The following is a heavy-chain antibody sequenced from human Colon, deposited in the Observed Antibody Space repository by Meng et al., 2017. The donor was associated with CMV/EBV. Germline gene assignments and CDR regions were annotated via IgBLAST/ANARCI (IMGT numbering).Heavy chain of an antibody. J-gene: IGHJ5*02. Sequence: GGSLRLSCVGAGFSFSHFGMHWVRQTAGKGLEWVTFIQNDESKEDYVDSVKGRFTVSRDNSMNTLYLQMDSLRPEDTALYFCARLDVDTAIIRAPIHHWGPGTLVTVSS. D-gene: IGHD3/OR15-3a*01. CDR2: IQNDESKE. CDR1: GFSFSHFG. CDR3: ARLDVDTAIIRAPIHH. V-gene: IGHV3-30*02.